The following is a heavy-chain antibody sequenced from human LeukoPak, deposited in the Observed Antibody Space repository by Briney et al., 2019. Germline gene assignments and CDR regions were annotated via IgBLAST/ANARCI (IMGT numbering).Heavy chain of an antibody. CDR1: GYTFTSYG. CDR2: ISAYNGNT. J-gene: IGHJ4*02. D-gene: IGHD6-19*01. Sequence: ASVKVSCKASGYTFTSYGISWVRQAPGQGLEWMGWISAYNGNTNYAQKLQGRVTMTTDTSTSTAYMELRSLRSDDTAVYYCARAEGGGQYSSYIDYWGQGTLVTVSS. CDR3: ARAEGGGQYSSYIDY. V-gene: IGHV1-18*01.